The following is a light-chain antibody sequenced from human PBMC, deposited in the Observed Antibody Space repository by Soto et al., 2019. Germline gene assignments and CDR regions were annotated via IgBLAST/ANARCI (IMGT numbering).Light chain of an antibody. V-gene: IGLV1-47*01. Sequence: QSVQTQPPSASGTPGQRVTISCSGSSSNIGSNYVYWYQQLPGTAPKLLIYRNNQRPSGVPDRFSGSKSGTSASLAISGLRSEDEADYYCAAWDDSLSGWVFGGGTQLTVL. CDR1: SSNIGSNY. CDR3: AAWDDSLSGWV. J-gene: IGLJ3*02. CDR2: RNN.